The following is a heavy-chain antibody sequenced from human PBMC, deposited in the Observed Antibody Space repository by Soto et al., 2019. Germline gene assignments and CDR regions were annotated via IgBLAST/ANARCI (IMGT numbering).Heavy chain of an antibody. CDR3: ARFKFRFLEWLAIFDY. Sequence: TSETLSLTCTVSGGSINSYYWSWIRQPPGKGLEWIGYIYYSGSTNYNPSLKSRVTISLDTSKNQFSLKLSSVTAADTAVYYCARFKFRFLEWLAIFDYCGKGTLVTVSS. CDR1: GGSINSYY. J-gene: IGHJ4*02. D-gene: IGHD3-3*01. V-gene: IGHV4-59*01. CDR2: IYYSGST.